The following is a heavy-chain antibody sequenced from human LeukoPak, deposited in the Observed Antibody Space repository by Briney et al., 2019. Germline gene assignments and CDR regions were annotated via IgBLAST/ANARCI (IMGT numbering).Heavy chain of an antibody. Sequence: GASVKVSCKASGYTFTSYGISWVRQAPGQGLEWMGIINPSGGGTSYAQKFQGRVTMTRDTSTSTVYMELSSLRSEDTAVYYCARSYDSSGYEPWGQGTLVTVSS. CDR1: GYTFTSYG. V-gene: IGHV1-46*01. CDR3: ARSYDSSGYEP. J-gene: IGHJ5*02. CDR2: INPSGGGT. D-gene: IGHD3-22*01.